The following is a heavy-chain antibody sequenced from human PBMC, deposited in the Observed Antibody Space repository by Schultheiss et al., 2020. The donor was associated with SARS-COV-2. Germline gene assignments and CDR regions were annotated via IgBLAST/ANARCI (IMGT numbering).Heavy chain of an antibody. Sequence: GESLKISCSASGFTFSSYAMHWVRQAPGKGLEWVSAISGSGGSTYYADSVKGRFTISRDNSKNTLYLQMNSLRAEDTAVYYCARDGETTVTLDYWGQGTLVTVSS. J-gene: IGHJ4*02. CDR2: ISGSGGST. CDR3: ARDGETTVTLDY. V-gene: IGHV3-23*01. CDR1: GFTFSSYA. D-gene: IGHD4-17*01.